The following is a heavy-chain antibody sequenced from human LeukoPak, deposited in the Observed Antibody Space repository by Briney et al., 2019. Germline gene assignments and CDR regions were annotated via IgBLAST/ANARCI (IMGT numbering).Heavy chain of an antibody. CDR3: ARSRPGTLYGMDV. CDR1: GGSISSYY. CDR2: IYYSGST. Sequence: SETLSLTCTVSGGSISSYYWSWIRQPPGKGLEWIGYIYYSGSTNYNPSLKSRVTISVDTSKNQFSLKLSSVTAADTAVHYCARSRPGTLYGMDVWGQGTTVTVSS. V-gene: IGHV4-59*01. J-gene: IGHJ6*02. D-gene: IGHD1-1*01.